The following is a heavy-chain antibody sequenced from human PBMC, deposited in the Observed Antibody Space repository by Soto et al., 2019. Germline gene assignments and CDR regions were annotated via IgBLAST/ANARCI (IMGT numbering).Heavy chain of an antibody. CDR2: IYYSGST. Sequence: SETLSLTCTVSGGSVSSGSYYWSWIRQPPGKGLEWIGYIYYSGSTNYNPSLKSRVTISVDTSKNQFSLKLSSVTAADTAVYYCARDRPYSGSYPIGYYFDYWGQGTLVTVSS. D-gene: IGHD1-26*01. CDR1: GGSVSSGSYY. CDR3: ARDRPYSGSYPIGYYFDY. V-gene: IGHV4-61*01. J-gene: IGHJ4*02.